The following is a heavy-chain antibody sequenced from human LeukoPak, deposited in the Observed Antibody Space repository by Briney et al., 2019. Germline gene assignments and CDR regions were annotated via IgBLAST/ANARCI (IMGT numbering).Heavy chain of an antibody. D-gene: IGHD3-10*01. J-gene: IGHJ4*02. CDR1: GYTFTGYY. Sequence: AASVKVSCKASGYTFTGYYMHWVRQAPGQGLEWMGWINPNSGGTNYAQKFQGRVTMTRDTSISTAYMELSRLRSDDTAVYYCARDPRPTRGGGSGSYYNLIDYWGQGTLVTVSS. V-gene: IGHV1-2*02. CDR3: ARDPRPTRGGGSGSYYNLIDY. CDR2: INPNSGGT.